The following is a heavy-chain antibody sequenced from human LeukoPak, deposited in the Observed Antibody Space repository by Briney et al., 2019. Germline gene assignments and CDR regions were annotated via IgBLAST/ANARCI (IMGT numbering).Heavy chain of an antibody. J-gene: IGHJ4*02. CDR3: ARETPYYDFWSGYPSVGYFDY. V-gene: IGHV3-11*04. CDR2: ISSSGSTI. D-gene: IGHD3-3*01. Sequence: PGGSLRLSCAASGFAFSDYYMSWIRQAPGKGLEWVSYISSSGSTIYYADSVKGRFTISRDNAKNSLYLQMNSLRAEDTAVYYCARETPYYDFWSGYPSVGYFDYWGQGTLVTVSS. CDR1: GFAFSDYY.